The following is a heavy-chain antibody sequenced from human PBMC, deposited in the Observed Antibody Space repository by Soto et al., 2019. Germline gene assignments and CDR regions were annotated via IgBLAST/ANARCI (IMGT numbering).Heavy chain of an antibody. Sequence: SVKVSCKASGGTFSSYAISWVRQAPGQGLEWMGGIIPIFGTANYAQKFQGRVTITADESTSTAYMELSSLRSEDTAVYYCARRAYIVLVPAAMYYYYDMDVWGQGTTVTVSS. D-gene: IGHD2-2*01. CDR1: GGTFSSYA. CDR3: ARRAYIVLVPAAMYYYYDMDV. CDR2: IIPIFGTA. V-gene: IGHV1-69*13. J-gene: IGHJ6*02.